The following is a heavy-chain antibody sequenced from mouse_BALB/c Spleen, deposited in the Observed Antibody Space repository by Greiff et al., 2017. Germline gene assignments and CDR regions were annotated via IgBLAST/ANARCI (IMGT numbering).Heavy chain of an antibody. D-gene: IGHD2-1*01. CDR2: ISYDGSN. J-gene: IGHJ3*01. CDR1: GYSITSGYY. V-gene: IGHV3-6*02. CDR3: AYGNSAWFAY. Sequence: EVQLVESGPGLVKPSQSLSLTCSVTGYSITSGYYWNWIRQFPGNKLEWMGYISYDGSNNYNPSLKNRISITRDTSKNQFFLKLNSVTTEDTATYYCAYGNSAWFAYWGQGTLVTVSA.